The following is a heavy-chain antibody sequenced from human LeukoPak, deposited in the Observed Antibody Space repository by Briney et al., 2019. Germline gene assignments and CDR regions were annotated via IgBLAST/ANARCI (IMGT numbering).Heavy chain of an antibody. V-gene: IGHV3-7*01. CDR2: IKEDGSAK. D-gene: IGHD3-3*01. CDR3: ARDSGYDFWSGYYTGYYYMDV. Sequence: GGSLRLSCAASGFIFSRYWMNWVRQAPGKGLEWVANIKEDGSAKYSVDSVKGRFTISRDNAKNSLYLQMNSLRAEDTAVYYCARDSGYDFWSGYYTGYYYMDVWGKGTTVTVSS. CDR1: GFIFSRYW. J-gene: IGHJ6*03.